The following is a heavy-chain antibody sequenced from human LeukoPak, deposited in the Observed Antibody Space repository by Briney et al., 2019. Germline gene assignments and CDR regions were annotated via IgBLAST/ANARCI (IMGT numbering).Heavy chain of an antibody. CDR3: ARGGNYWPQWWFDP. Sequence: NSSETLSLTCTVSGGSISTYYWSWIRQPPGKGLEWIGYIYHTGSTSYNPSLKSRVTMSLDASKNQFSLELNSVTPADTAVYYCARGGNYWPQWWFDPWGRGTLVSVSS. D-gene: IGHD1-26*01. CDR2: IYHTGST. J-gene: IGHJ5*02. CDR1: GGSISTYY. V-gene: IGHV4-59*01.